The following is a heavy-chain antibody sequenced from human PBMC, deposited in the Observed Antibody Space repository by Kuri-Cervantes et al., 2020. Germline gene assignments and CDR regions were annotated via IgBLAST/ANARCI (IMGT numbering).Heavy chain of an antibody. D-gene: IGHD6-6*01. CDR1: GFTFSSYW. J-gene: IGHJ4*02. V-gene: IGHV3-7*01. Sequence: GESLKISCAASGFTFSSYWMSWVRQAPGKGLEWVANIKQDGSEKYYVDSVKGRFTISRDNAKNSLYLQMNSLRDEDTAVYYCARDWEAARVFDYWGQGTLVTVSS. CDR2: IKQDGSEK. CDR3: ARDWEAARVFDY.